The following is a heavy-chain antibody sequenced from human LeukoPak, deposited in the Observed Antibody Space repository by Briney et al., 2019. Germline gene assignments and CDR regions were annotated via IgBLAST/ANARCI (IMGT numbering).Heavy chain of an antibody. CDR3: ARDREPRDSEIDH. D-gene: IGHD1-26*01. CDR2: ISYDGTYK. Sequence: PGRSLRLSCAASGFTFSSYAIHWVRQAQGKGLEWVAVISYDGTYKYYADSVKGRFNISRDNCKNTLYVQMNSLRAEDTAVYYCARDREPRDSEIDHWGQGTLVTVFS. J-gene: IGHJ4*02. V-gene: IGHV3-30-3*01. CDR1: GFTFSSYA.